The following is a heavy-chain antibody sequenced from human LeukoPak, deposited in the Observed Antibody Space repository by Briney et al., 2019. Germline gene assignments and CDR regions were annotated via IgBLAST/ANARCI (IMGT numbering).Heavy chain of an antibody. CDR3: ARGAPIVVVTAPFDY. V-gene: IGHV3-30-3*01. Sequence: GGSLRLSCAASGFTFSSYAMHWVRQAPGKGLEWVAVISYDGSNKYYADSVKGRFTISRDNSKNTLYLQMNSLRAEDTAVYYCARGAPIVVVTAPFDYWGQGTLVTVSS. J-gene: IGHJ4*02. D-gene: IGHD2-21*02. CDR1: GFTFSSYA. CDR2: ISYDGSNK.